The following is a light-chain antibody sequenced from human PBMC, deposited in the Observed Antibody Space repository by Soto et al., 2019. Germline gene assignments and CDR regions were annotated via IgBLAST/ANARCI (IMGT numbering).Light chain of an antibody. Sequence: EIVMTQSPATLSVSPGERVTLSCRASQSLNNNLAWYQQKPGQAPRLLIYSASTRATGIPARFSGSGSGTEFTLTISSLQSEDFEVYYCQHHHTWLLTFGGGTKVEIK. V-gene: IGKV3-15*01. CDR2: SAS. CDR3: QHHHTWLLT. CDR1: QSLNNN. J-gene: IGKJ4*01.